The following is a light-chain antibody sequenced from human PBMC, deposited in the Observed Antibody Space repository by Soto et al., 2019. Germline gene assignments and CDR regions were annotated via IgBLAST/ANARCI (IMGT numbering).Light chain of an antibody. CDR3: QHYNSWA. J-gene: IGKJ1*01. CDR1: QTIGSL. Sequence: DVQMTQSPSTLSASVGDRVTITCRASQTIGSLLAWYQQKPGKAPNLLIYKASSLESGVPSRFSGSGFGTEFTLTITGLQPDDFATYYCQHYNSWAFGQGNKVEI. CDR2: KAS. V-gene: IGKV1-5*03.